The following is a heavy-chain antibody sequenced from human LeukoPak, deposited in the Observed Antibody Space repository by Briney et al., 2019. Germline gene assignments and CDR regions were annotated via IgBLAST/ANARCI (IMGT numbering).Heavy chain of an antibody. CDR2: IYYSGST. CDR3: ARGGIAAQWFDP. V-gene: IGHV4-34*11. CDR1: GGSFSGYY. Sequence: SETLSLTCAVYGGSFSGYYWSWIRQPPGKGLEWIGYIYYSGSTNYNPSLKSRVTISVDTSKNQFSLKLSSVTAADTAVYYCARGGIAAQWFDPWGQGTLVTVSS. D-gene: IGHD6-6*01. J-gene: IGHJ5*02.